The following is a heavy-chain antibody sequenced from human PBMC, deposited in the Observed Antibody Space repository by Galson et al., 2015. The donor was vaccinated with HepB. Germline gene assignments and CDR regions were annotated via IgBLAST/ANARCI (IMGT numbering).Heavy chain of an antibody. Sequence: SLRLSCAASGFTFSSYWMTWVRQAPGKGLEWVANIKQDGSEKYYVDSVKGRFTISRDNAKNSLYLQMNSLRAEDTAVYYCASCTGWELPAPDAFDIWGQGTKVTVSS. CDR3: ASCTGWELPAPDAFDI. CDR2: IKQDGSEK. D-gene: IGHD1-26*01. V-gene: IGHV3-7*01. CDR1: GFTFSSYW. J-gene: IGHJ3*02.